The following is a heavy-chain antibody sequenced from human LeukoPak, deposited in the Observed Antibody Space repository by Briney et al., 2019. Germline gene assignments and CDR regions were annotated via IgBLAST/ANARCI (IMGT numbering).Heavy chain of an antibody. CDR2: ISGSGGST. J-gene: IGHJ4*02. V-gene: IGHV3-23*01. D-gene: IGHD6-19*01. CDR3: ASQNAPGYSSGWFDY. Sequence: GGSLRLSCAASGFTFSSYAMSWVRQAPGKGLEWVSAISGSGGSTYYADSVKGRFTISRDNSKNTLYLQMNSLRAEDTAVYYCASQNAPGYSSGWFDYWGQGTLVTVSS. CDR1: GFTFSSYA.